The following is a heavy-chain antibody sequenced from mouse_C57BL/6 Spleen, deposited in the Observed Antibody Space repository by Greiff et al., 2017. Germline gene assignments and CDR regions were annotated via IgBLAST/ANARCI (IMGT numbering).Heavy chain of an antibody. CDR3: ARGDYVYFDY. Sequence: VQLQQSGPELVKPGASVKISCKASGYSFTSYYIHWVKQRPGQGLAWIGWIYPGSGNTKYNEKFKGKATLTADTSSSTAYMQLSSLTSEDSAVYYCARGDYVYFDYWGQGTTLTVSS. J-gene: IGHJ2*01. V-gene: IGHV1-66*01. CDR1: GYSFTSYY. D-gene: IGHD2-4*01. CDR2: IYPGSGNT.